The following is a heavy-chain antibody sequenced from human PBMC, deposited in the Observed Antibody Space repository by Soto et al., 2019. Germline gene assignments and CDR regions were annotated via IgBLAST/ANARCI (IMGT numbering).Heavy chain of an antibody. D-gene: IGHD1-1*01. V-gene: IGHV4-4*07. CDR1: GASISGFY. CDR3: VRDGTKTLRDWFDP. J-gene: IGHJ5*02. Sequence: QVQLQESGPGLVKPSETLSLTCTVSGASISGFYWSWIRKAAGKGLEWIGRIYATGTTDYNHSLKSRVMMSVDTSKKQFSLKLRSVTAADTAVYYCVRDGTKTLRDWFDPWGQGTSVTVSS. CDR2: IYATGTT.